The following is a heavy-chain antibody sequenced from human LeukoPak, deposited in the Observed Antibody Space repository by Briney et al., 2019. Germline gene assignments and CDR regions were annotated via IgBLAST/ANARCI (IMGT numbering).Heavy chain of an antibody. V-gene: IGHV1-18*04. J-gene: IGHJ4*02. CDR3: ASEETDY. Sequence: ASVKVSCKASGYTFTGYYMHWVRQAPGQGLEWMGWISAYNGNTNYAQKLQGRVTMTTDTSTSTAYMELRSLRSDDTAVYYCASEETDYWGQGTLVTVSS. CDR1: GYTFTGYY. CDR2: ISAYNGNT.